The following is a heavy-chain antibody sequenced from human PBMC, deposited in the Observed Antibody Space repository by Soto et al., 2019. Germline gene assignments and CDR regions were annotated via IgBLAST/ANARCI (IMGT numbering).Heavy chain of an antibody. Sequence: QVHLQESGPGLVKPSETLSLTCTVSGVSIHNSHSFWAWIRQPPGKGLQFIASVYHNGGAHYNSSLKSRVTISVDTANNQVSLRMRALTAADTAFYYCGRVVEGATRHTDPDSWGQGILVTVSS. CDR3: GRVVEGATRHTDPDS. CDR2: VYHNGGA. CDR1: GVSIHNSHSF. J-gene: IGHJ5*01. D-gene: IGHD2-21*01. V-gene: IGHV4-39*01.